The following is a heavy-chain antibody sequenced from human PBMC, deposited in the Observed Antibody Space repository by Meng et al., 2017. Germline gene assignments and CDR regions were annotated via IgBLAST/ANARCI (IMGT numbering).Heavy chain of an antibody. J-gene: IGHJ4*02. CDR3: ARALKHYYDSSGYRVGYFDY. CDR2: IIPIFGTA. Sequence: QGQLVQSGAEVKKPGVAGKVSCKASGGTFSSYAISWVRQAPGQGLEWMGGIIPIFGTANYAQKFQGRVTITADESTSTAYMELSSLRSEDTAVYYCARALKHYYDSSGYRVGYFDYWGQGTLVTVSS. CDR1: GGTFSSYA. D-gene: IGHD3-22*01. V-gene: IGHV1-69*01.